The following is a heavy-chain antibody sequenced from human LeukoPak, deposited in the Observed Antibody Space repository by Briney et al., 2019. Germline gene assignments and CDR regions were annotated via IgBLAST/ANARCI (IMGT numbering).Heavy chain of an antibody. V-gene: IGHV1-24*01. J-gene: IGHJ4*02. D-gene: IGHD3-22*01. CDR3: ARESRYDSSGYYFLDY. CDR1: GNTLTELS. CDR2: FDPANGEM. Sequence: ASVKVSCQVSGNTLTELSLHWVRQTPGKGLDWMGGFDPANGEMIYAQKFQGRVTMTEDTSTDTAYMELRSLRSDDTAVYYCARESRYDSSGYYFLDYWGQGTLVTVSS.